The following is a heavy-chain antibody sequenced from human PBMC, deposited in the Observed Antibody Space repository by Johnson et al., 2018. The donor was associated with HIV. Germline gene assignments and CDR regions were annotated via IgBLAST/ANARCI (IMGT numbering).Heavy chain of an antibody. CDR3: AKGNYYDSSGYYGSTHAFDI. V-gene: IGHV3-66*01. CDR2: IYSGGST. Sequence: VQLVESGGGLVQPGGSLRLSCAASGFTFSSYWMHWVRQAPGKGLVWVSVIYSGGSTYHADSVKGRFIISRDNSKSTLYLQMNSLRAEDTAVYYCAKGNYYDSSGYYGSTHAFDIWGQGTMVTVSS. D-gene: IGHD3-22*01. J-gene: IGHJ3*02. CDR1: GFTFSSYW.